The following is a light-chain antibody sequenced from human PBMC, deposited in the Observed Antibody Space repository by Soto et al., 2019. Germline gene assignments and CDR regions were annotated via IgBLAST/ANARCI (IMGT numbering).Light chain of an antibody. Sequence: QSALTQPASVSGSLGQSITVSCTGSSSDVGTYYFVSWYQQHPGKVPKLMIYEGTKRPSGVSDRFSGSKSGNTASMTISGLQAEDEANYYCCSYAGNNIFVFGTGTKLTVL. V-gene: IGLV2-23*01. CDR2: EGT. CDR1: SSDVGTYYF. CDR3: CSYAGNNIFV. J-gene: IGLJ1*01.